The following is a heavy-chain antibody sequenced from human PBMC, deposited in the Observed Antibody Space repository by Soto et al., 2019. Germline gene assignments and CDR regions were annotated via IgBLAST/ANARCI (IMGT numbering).Heavy chain of an antibody. CDR2: IIPIFGTA. J-gene: IGHJ6*02. V-gene: IGHV1-69*01. Sequence: QVQLVQSGAEVKKPGSSVKVSCKASGGTFSSYAISWVRQAPGQGLEWMGGIIPIFGTANYAQKFQGRVTITADESTSTAYMELSSLRSEDTAVYYCATPDYVLRYFAWLHHPSDYGMDVWGQGTTVTVSS. D-gene: IGHD3-9*01. CDR1: GGTFSSYA. CDR3: ATPDYVLRYFAWLHHPSDYGMDV.